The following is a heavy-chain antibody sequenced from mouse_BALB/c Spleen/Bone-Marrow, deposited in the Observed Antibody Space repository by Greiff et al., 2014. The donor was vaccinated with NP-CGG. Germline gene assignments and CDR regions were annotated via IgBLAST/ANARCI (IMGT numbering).Heavy chain of an antibody. CDR3: ARYYGQGAMDY. J-gene: IGHJ4*01. CDR1: GYSFTGYF. D-gene: IGHD1-2*01. Sequence: EVQGVESGPELVKPGASVKISCKASGYSFTGYFMNWVMQSHGKSLEWIGRINPYNGDTFYNQKFKGKATLTVDKSSSTAHMELRSLASEDSAVYYCARYYGQGAMDYWGQGTSVTVSS. V-gene: IGHV1-20*02. CDR2: INPYNGDT.